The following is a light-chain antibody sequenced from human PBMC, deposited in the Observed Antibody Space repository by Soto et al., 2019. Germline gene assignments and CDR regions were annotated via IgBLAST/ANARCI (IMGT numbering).Light chain of an antibody. J-gene: IGLJ1*01. CDR3: QSYDSSLSGYV. Sequence: QSVLTQPSSVSGAPGQRVTISCAGSSSNIGAGFDVHWYQQLPGTAPKLLIYGDYNRPSGVPDRFSASKSGTSASLAITGLQAEDEADYYCQSYDSSLSGYVFGTGTKVTVL. CDR2: GDY. V-gene: IGLV1-40*01. CDR1: SSNIGAGFD.